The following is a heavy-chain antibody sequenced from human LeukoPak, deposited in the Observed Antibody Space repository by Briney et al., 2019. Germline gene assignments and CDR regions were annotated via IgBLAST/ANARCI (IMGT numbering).Heavy chain of an antibody. CDR2: ISASGST. Sequence: SETLSLTCTVSNVSISIYYWSLVRQPAGKGLDWIGRISASGSTNYNPSLKSRVTMSVDTSKNQFSLKLSSVTAADTAVYYCAREITVTRPFDYWGQGTLVTVSS. CDR1: NVSISIYY. V-gene: IGHV4-4*07. CDR3: AREITVTRPFDY. D-gene: IGHD4-17*01. J-gene: IGHJ4*02.